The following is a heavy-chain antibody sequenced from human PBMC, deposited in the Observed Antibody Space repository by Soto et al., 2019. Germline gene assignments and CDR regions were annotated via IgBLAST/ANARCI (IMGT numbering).Heavy chain of an antibody. J-gene: IGHJ6*02. CDR1: GFTFSGSA. Sequence: GGSLRLSCAASGFTFSGSAMHWVRQASGKGLKWVGRIRSKANSYATAYAASVKGRFTISRDDSKNTAYLQMNSLKTEDTAVYYCTRYYGDYRFGTYYYGMDVWGQGTTVTAP. V-gene: IGHV3-73*01. CDR3: TRYYGDYRFGTYYYGMDV. CDR2: IRSKANSYAT. D-gene: IGHD4-17*01.